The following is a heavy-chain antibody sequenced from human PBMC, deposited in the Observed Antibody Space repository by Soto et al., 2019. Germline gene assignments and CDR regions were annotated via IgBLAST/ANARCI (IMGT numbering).Heavy chain of an antibody. CDR2: TWYDGTNK. D-gene: IGHD6-13*01. J-gene: IGHJ6*02. V-gene: IGHV3-33*01. Sequence: QVQVVESGGGVVQPGRSLRLSCAASGFTFSNYGMHWVRQAPGKGREWVAATWYDGTNKYYVDSVKGRFTISRDNSKNTLYLQMDSLRAEDTGVYYCARDRVGVAVGGDFAMDVWGQGTTVTVSS. CDR1: GFTFSNYG. CDR3: ARDRVGVAVGGDFAMDV.